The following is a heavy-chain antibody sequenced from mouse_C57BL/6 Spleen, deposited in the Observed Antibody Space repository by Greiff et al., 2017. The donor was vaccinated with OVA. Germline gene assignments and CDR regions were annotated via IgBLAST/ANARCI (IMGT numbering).Heavy chain of an antibody. CDR3: ASPIYYYGSSYVWFAY. V-gene: IGHV1-22*01. Sequence: EVQLQQSGPELVKPGASVKMSCKASGYTFTDYNMHWVKQSHGKSLEWIGYINPNNGGTSYNQKFKGKATLTVNKSSSTAYMELRSLTSEDSAVYYCASPIYYYGSSYVWFAYWGQGTLVTVSA. J-gene: IGHJ3*01. D-gene: IGHD1-1*01. CDR2: INPNNGGT. CDR1: GYTFTDYN.